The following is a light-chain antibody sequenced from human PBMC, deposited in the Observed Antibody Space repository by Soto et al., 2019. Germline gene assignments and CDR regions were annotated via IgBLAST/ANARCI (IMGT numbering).Light chain of an antibody. CDR3: SSYTSSSLEV. V-gene: IGLV2-14*01. Sequence: QSALTQPASVSGSPGQSITISCTGTSSDVGGYNYVSWYQQHPGKAPKLMIYEVSNRPSGVSNRFSGSKSGNTASLTISGLQAEDEADYSCSSYTSSSLEVFGGGTKLTVL. CDR1: SSDVGGYNY. J-gene: IGLJ2*01. CDR2: EVS.